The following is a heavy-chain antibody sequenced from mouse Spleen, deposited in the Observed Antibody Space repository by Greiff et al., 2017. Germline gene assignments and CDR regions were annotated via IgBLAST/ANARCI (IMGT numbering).Heavy chain of an antibody. V-gene: IGHV5-6-3*01. CDR1: GFTFSSYG. CDR2: INSNGGST. CDR3: AREHGN. J-gene: IGHJ2*01. D-gene: IGHD1-1*01. Sequence: EVKLMESGGGLVQPGGSLKLSCAASGFTFSSYGMSWVRQTPDKRLELVATINSNGGSTYYPDSVKGRFTISRDNAKNTLYLQMSSLKSEDTAMYYCAREHGNWGQGTTLTVSS.